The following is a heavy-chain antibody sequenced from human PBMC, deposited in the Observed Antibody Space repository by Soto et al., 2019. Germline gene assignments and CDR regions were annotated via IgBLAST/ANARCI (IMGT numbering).Heavy chain of an antibody. V-gene: IGHV1-3*01. J-gene: IGHJ6*02. D-gene: IGHD1-1*01. CDR3: ATNRRGTTSDYYYGMDV. CDR2: INAGNGNT. Sequence: ASVKVSCKASGYTFTSYAMHWVRQAPGQRLEWMGWINAGNGNTKYSQKFQGRVTITRDTSASTAYMELSSLRSEDTAVYYCATNRRGTTSDYYYGMDVWGQGTTVTVSS. CDR1: GYTFTSYA.